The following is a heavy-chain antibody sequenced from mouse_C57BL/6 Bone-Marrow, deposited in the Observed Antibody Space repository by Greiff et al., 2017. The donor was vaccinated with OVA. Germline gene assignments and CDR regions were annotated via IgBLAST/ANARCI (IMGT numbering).Heavy chain of an antibody. CDR2: IDPENGDT. D-gene: IGHD6-2*01. V-gene: IGHV14-4*01. CDR1: GFNIKDDY. J-gene: IGHJ1*03. Sequence: VQLQQSGAELVRPGASVKLSCTASGFNIKDDYMHWVKQRPEQGLEWIGWIDPENGDTEYASKFQGQATITADTSSNTAYLQLSSLTSEDTAVYYCTLLSGYFDVWGTGTTVTVSS. CDR3: TLLSGYFDV.